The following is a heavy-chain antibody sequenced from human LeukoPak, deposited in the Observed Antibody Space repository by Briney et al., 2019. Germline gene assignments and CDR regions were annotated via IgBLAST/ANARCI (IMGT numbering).Heavy chain of an antibody. Sequence: SETLSLTCTVSGGSISGYYWSWIRQPPGTGLEWIGYIFSSGSALYNPSLKSRVTMSGDTSKSQISLKVTSVTAADTAVYYCARGKRWLRQIDTWGQGTLVTVS. D-gene: IGHD5-24*01. CDR1: GGSISGYY. V-gene: IGHV4-59*01. CDR2: IFSSGSA. J-gene: IGHJ5*02. CDR3: ARGKRWLRQIDT.